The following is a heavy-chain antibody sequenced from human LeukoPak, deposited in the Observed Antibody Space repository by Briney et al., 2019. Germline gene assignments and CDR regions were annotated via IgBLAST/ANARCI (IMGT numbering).Heavy chain of an antibody. Sequence: GGSLRLSCVASGFTLSSYWMHWVRHAPGKGLVWVSGINYDGSDTRYADTVKGRFTISRDNAKNTLYLQINSLRAEDTAVYYCARVGVVVAATGNLWFDPWGQGTLVTVSS. CDR3: ARVGVVVAATGNLWFDP. CDR1: GFTLSSYW. D-gene: IGHD2-15*01. J-gene: IGHJ5*02. V-gene: IGHV3-74*01. CDR2: INYDGSDT.